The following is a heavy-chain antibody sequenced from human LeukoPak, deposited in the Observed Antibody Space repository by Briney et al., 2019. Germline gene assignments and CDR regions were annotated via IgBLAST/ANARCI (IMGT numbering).Heavy chain of an antibody. CDR3: AKAISLYDFWSGYYLY. CDR1: GFTFSNYA. Sequence: GGSLRLSCAASGFTFSNYAMSWVRQAPGKGLEWVSAISGSGGSTYYADSVKGRFTISRDNSKNTLYLQMNSLRAEDTAVYYCAKAISLYDFWSGYYLYWGQGTLVTVSS. CDR2: ISGSGGST. D-gene: IGHD3-3*01. V-gene: IGHV3-23*01. J-gene: IGHJ4*02.